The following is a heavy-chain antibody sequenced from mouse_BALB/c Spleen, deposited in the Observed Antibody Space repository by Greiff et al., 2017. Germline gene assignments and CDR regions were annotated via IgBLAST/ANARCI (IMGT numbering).Heavy chain of an antibody. J-gene: IGHJ2*01. CDR1: GFNIKDTY. D-gene: IGHD4-1*01. CDR3: GLLGRGY. V-gene: IGHV14-3*02. CDR2: IDPANGNT. Sequence: DVKLQESGAELVKPGASVKLSCTASGFNIKDTYMHWVKQRPEQGLEWIGRIDPANGNTKYDPKFQGKATITADTSSNTAYLQLSSLTSEDTAVYYCGLLGRGYWGQGTTLTVSS.